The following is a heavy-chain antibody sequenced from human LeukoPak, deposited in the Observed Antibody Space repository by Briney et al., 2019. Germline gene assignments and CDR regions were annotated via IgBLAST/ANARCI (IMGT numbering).Heavy chain of an antibody. V-gene: IGHV4-31*03. D-gene: IGHD2/OR15-2a*01. CDR2: IYYSGST. CDR1: GGSISSGGYY. Sequence: SQTLSLTCTVSGGSISSGGYYWSWIRQHPGKGLEWIGYIYYSGSTYYNPSLKSRVTISVDTSKNQFSLKLSSVTAADTAVYYCARDKNFFSNWFDPRGQGTLVTVSS. J-gene: IGHJ5*02. CDR3: ARDKNFFSNWFDP.